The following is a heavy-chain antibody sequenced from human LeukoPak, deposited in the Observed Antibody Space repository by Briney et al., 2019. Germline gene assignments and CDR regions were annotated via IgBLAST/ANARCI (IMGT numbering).Heavy chain of an antibody. D-gene: IGHD2-8*01. V-gene: IGHV6-1*01. CDR3: ARTKGYFDS. CDR2: TYYRSKWHN. J-gene: IGHJ4*02. CDR1: GDSVSSNSAA. Sequence: SQTLSLTCAISGDSVSSNSAAWNWIRQSPSRGLEWLGRTYYRSKWHNEYALFVKSRTTIKPDTSKNQFSLQLNSVTPEDTAVYYCARTKGYFDSWGQGTLVTVPS.